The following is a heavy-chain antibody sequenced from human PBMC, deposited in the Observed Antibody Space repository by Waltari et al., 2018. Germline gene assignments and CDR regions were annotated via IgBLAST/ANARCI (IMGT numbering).Heavy chain of an antibody. CDR3: AKEGSGDRSFDI. D-gene: IGHD7-27*01. CDR2: FIPLFGTA. CDR1: GDSFSSYT. V-gene: IGHV1-69*12. J-gene: IGHJ3*02. Sequence: QVQLVQSGAEVKKPGSSVKVSCKASGDSFSSYTITWVRQAPGQGPEWMGGFIPLFGTAXXXQKFQGRVTITADESTSTAHMELNSLRSDDTAVYYCAKEGSGDRSFDIXXXXTMVTVSS.